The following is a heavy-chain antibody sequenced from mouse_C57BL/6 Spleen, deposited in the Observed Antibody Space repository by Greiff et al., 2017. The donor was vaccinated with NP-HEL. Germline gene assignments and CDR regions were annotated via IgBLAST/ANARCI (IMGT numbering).Heavy chain of an antibody. CDR3: TRSHDGYVYYYAMDY. CDR1: GYTFTDYE. CDR2: IDPETGGT. D-gene: IGHD2-2*01. J-gene: IGHJ4*01. V-gene: IGHV1-15*01. Sequence: QVQLQQSGAELVRPGASVTLSCKASGYTFTDYEMHWVKQTPVHGLEWIGAIDPETGGTAYNQKFKGKAILTADKSSSTAYMELRSLTSEDSAVYYCTRSHDGYVYYYAMDYWGQGTSVTVSS.